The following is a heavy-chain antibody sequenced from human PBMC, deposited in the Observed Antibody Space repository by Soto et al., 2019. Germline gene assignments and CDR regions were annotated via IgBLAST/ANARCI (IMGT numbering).Heavy chain of an antibody. J-gene: IGHJ5*02. Sequence: GGSLRLSCVASGFTFSTYWMHWVRQAPGKGLVWVSRVKSDGSGATYADSVRGRFIVARDNAENTVYLQMNSLRVEDTAVYYCARTPNYGDNWFDPWGQGTLVTVSS. D-gene: IGHD4-17*01. CDR2: VKSDGSGA. CDR1: GFTFSTYW. CDR3: ARTPNYGDNWFDP. V-gene: IGHV3-74*03.